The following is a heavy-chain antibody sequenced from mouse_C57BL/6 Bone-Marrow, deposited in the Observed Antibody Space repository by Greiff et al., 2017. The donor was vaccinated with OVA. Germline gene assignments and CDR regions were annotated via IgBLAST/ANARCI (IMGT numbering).Heavy chain of an antibody. CDR3: ARSIYYYGSSYDWYFDV. CDR1: GYSITSDY. D-gene: IGHD1-1*01. Sequence: EVKLMESGPGLAKPSQTLSLTCSVTGYSITSDYWNWIRKFPGNKLEYMGYISYSGSTYYNPSLKSRISITRDTSKNQYSLQLNSVTTEDTATYYCARSIYYYGSSYDWYFDVWGTGTTVTVSS. V-gene: IGHV3-8*01. J-gene: IGHJ1*03. CDR2: ISYSGST.